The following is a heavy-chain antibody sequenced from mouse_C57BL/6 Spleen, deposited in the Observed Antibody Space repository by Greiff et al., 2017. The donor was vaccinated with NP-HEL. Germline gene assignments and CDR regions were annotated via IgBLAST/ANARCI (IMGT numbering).Heavy chain of an antibody. Sequence: QVQLKQSGAELVRPGASVTLSCKASGYTFTDYEMHWVKQTPVHGLEWIGAIDPETGGTAYNQKFKGKAILTADKSSSTAYMELRSLTSEDSAVYYCTRGRSTMVTDYFDYWGQGTTLTVSS. D-gene: IGHD2-2*01. J-gene: IGHJ2*01. CDR3: TRGRSTMVTDYFDY. CDR1: GYTFTDYE. V-gene: IGHV1-15*01. CDR2: IDPETGGT.